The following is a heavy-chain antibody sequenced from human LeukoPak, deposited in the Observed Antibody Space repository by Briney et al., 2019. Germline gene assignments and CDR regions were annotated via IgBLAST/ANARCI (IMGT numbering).Heavy chain of an antibody. D-gene: IGHD3-22*01. CDR2: ISGSGGSA. CDR1: GFSFSSYA. Sequence: GGSLRLSCAASGFSFSSYAMSWVRQAPGKGLEWVSAISGSGGSAYYADSVKGRFTISRDNAKNSLYLQMNSLRAEDTAVYYCARGVKSSGYYPTVYYYYMDVWGKGTTVTVSS. CDR3: ARGVKSSGYYPTVYYYYMDV. J-gene: IGHJ6*03. V-gene: IGHV3-23*01.